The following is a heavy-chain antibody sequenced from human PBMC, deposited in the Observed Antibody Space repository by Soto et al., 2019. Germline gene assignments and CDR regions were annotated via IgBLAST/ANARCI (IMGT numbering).Heavy chain of an antibody. CDR3: AREVLVYYNYYMDL. D-gene: IGHD2-8*01. Sequence: SETLSLTCTVSGGSISSGGYSCSWIRQHPGKGLEWIGYIYYSVSTYYNPSLKSRVTISVDTSKNQFSLKLSSVTAADTAVYYCAREVLVYYNYYMDLWGKGTTVTVPS. CDR2: IYYSVST. J-gene: IGHJ6*03. V-gene: IGHV4-31*03. CDR1: GGSISSGGYS.